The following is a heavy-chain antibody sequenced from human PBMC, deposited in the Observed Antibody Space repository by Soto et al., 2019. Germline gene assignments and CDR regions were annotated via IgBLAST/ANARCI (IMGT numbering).Heavy chain of an antibody. V-gene: IGHV4-39*01. J-gene: IGHJ4*02. CDR1: GGSISTTSNY. D-gene: IGHD2-2*01. CDR2: IYSGGSI. Sequence: SETLSLTCNVSGGSISTTSNYWVWIRHPPGKGLQWIGSIYSGGSIFYNPSLRSRVTISVDTSKNQFSLTLTSVTAADTAVYFCARHNTGYASTWLFDYWGQGTLVTVSS. CDR3: ARHNTGYASTWLFDY.